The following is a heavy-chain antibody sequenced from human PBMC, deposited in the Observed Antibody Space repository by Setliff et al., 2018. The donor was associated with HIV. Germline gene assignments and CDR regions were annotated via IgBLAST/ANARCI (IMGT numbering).Heavy chain of an antibody. CDR1: GGSITTYY. CDR2: IYPTGCT. J-gene: IGHJ3*02. V-gene: IGHV4-4*07. CDR3: AREVDNPRDAFDI. Sequence: SETLSLTCTVSGGSITTYYWSWIRQPAGKGLEWIGHIYPTGCTDYNPSLKSRVTMSIDTSKNQFSLKLSSMTAADTALYYCAREVDNPRDAFDIWAQGTTVTVSS.